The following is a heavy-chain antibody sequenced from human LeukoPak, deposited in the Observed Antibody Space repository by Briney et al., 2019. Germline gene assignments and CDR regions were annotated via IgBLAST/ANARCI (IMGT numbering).Heavy chain of an antibody. CDR3: ARVPSFQTLDY. D-gene: IGHD4/OR15-4a*01. J-gene: IGHJ4*02. V-gene: IGHV1-18*01. Sequence: ASVKVSCKASGYTFSSYGISWVRQAPGQGLEWMGWISPYNGNTKYGQKLQGRLTMTTDTSTSTACLELRSLVSDDTAVYYCARVPSFQTLDYWGQGTLVTVSS. CDR2: ISPYNGNT. CDR1: GYTFSSYG.